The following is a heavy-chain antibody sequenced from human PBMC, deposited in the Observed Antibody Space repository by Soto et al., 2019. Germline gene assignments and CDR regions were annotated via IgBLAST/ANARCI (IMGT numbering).Heavy chain of an antibody. CDR1: GFTFDDYA. J-gene: IGHJ3*02. CDR3: AKVEERGYCSGGSCLLSAFDI. CDR2: ISWNSGSI. Sequence: GGSLRLSCAASGFTFDDYAMHWVRQAPGKGLEWVSGISWNSGSIGYADSVKGRFTISRDNAKNSLYLQMNSLRAEDTALYYCAKVEERGYCSGGSCLLSAFDIWGQGTMVTVSS. D-gene: IGHD2-15*01. V-gene: IGHV3-9*01.